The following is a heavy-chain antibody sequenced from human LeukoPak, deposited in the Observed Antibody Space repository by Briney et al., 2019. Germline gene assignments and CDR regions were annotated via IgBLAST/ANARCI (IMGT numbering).Heavy chain of an antibody. J-gene: IGHJ6*02. V-gene: IGHV4-4*07. CDR3: ARCHMNSQDV. CDR1: DGSISYYY. D-gene: IGHD4-23*01. Sequence: PSETLSLTCTVSDGSISYYYWSWIRQPAGKGLEWIGRIYVGGSTNYSPSLKSRVSMSLDKSKNQLSLKLISVSAADTAVYYCARCHMNSQDVWGRGTAVTVS. CDR2: IYVGGST.